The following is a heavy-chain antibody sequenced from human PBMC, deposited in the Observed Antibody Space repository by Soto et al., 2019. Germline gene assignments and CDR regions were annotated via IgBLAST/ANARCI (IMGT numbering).Heavy chain of an antibody. V-gene: IGHV4-34*01. CDR2: INHSGST. Sequence: PSETLSLTCAVYGGSFSGYYWSWIRQPPGKGLEWIGEINHSGSTNYNPSLKSRVTMSVDTSKNQFSLKLSSVTAADTAVYYCARGLRGLVGATWAYYYYGMDVWGQGTTVTVS. CDR1: GGSFSGYY. J-gene: IGHJ6*02. D-gene: IGHD1-26*01. CDR3: ARGLRGLVGATWAYYYYGMDV.